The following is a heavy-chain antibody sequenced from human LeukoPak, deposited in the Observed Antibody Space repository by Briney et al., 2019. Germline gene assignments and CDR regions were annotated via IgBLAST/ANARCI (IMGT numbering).Heavy chain of an antibody. J-gene: IGHJ4*02. CDR1: GFTFSNYE. D-gene: IGHD4-23*01. V-gene: IGHV3-48*03. CDR2: IRSSGSDI. CDR3: ARDYGGSSPFDY. Sequence: GGSLRLSCAASGFTFSNYEMHWVRQAPGKGLEWVSYIRSSGSDIYYADSVKGRFTNSRDNAKNSLYLHMNSLRAEDTAVCYCARDYGGSSPFDYWGQGTLVTVSS.